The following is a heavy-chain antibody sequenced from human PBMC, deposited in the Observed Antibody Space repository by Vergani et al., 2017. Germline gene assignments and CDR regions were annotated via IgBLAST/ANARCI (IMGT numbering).Heavy chain of an antibody. D-gene: IGHD3/OR15-3a*01. Sequence: QVQLQESGPGLLRPSETLSLTCSVSGLSITGGNYWGWVRQSPVKGLELIGSVFHLGTLYYNPSLQSRVTISMDASNLFSLKLTSVTAGDTAVYCFVRDLHSRGPFDVWGQGSLVTVSS. V-gene: IGHV4-38-2*02. CDR2: VFHLGTL. CDR1: GLSITGGNY. J-gene: IGHJ4*02. CDR3: VRDLHSRGPFDV.